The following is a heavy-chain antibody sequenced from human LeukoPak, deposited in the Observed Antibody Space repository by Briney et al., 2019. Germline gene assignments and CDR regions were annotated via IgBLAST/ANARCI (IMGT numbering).Heavy chain of an antibody. J-gene: IGHJ4*01. D-gene: IGHD6-19*01. Sequence: GGTLRLSCAASGFTLSGYAMSWVRQAPGKGLEWVSTITGGSGATYYADSSLARFTISRDNSRNTLYLQISSLRAEDSAVYYGAKDTPLVEYASGWSRHCFDSWGQGTRVTVSS. CDR3: AKDTPLVEYASGWSRHCFDS. CDR2: ITGGSGAT. V-gene: IGHV3-23*01. CDR1: GFTLSGYA.